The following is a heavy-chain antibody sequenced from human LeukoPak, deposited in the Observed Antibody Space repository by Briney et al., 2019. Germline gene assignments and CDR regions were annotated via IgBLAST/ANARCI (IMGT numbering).Heavy chain of an antibody. CDR2: ISAYKSKT. J-gene: IGHJ4*02. CDR1: GYTFNNYG. CDR3: ARLFDDGTSNTLPLGY. D-gene: IGHD1-14*01. V-gene: IGHV1-18*01. Sequence: ASVKVSCKTSGYTFNNYGITCVRQVPGGGLEYMGWISAYKSKTTFAQKFEGRVTMTTDTSTSTVFMELGSLTSDDTAVYYCARLFDDGTSNTLPLGYWGQGTLVTVSS.